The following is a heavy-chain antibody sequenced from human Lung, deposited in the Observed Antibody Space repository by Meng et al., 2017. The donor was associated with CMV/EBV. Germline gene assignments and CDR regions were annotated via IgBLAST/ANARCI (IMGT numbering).Heavy chain of an antibody. CDR1: GGSFRGYY. CDR2: INHSGST. V-gene: IGHV4-34*01. CDR3: ARDIVVVPAATHFDY. D-gene: IGHD2-2*01. J-gene: IGHJ4*02. Sequence: VYGGSFRGYYWSWIRQPPGKGLEWIGEINHSGSTNYNPSLKSRVTISVDTSKNQFSLKLSSVTAADTAVYYCARDIVVVPAATHFDYWGQGTLVTVSS.